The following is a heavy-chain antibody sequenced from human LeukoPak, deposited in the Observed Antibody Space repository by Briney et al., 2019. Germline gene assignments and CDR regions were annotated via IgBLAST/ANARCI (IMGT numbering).Heavy chain of an antibody. CDR2: IWYDGSNK. CDR3: ARVATKLLWLGELNY. V-gene: IGHV3-30*19. Sequence: PGRSLRLSCAASGFTFSSYGMHWVRQAPGKGLEWVAVIWYDGSNKYYADSVKGRFTLSRDNSKNTLFLQMNSLRVDDTAVYYCARVATKLLWLGELNYWGQGTLVTVSS. D-gene: IGHD3-10*01. J-gene: IGHJ4*02. CDR1: GFTFSSYG.